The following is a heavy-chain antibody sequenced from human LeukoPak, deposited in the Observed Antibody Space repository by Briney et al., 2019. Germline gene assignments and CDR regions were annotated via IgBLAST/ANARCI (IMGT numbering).Heavy chain of an antibody. CDR1: GGSISSYY. Sequence: SETLSLTCTVSGGSISSYYWSWIRQPPGKGLEWIGYIYYSGSTNYNPSLKSRVTISVDTSKNQFSLKLSSVTAAGMAVYYCARHGRYSYGSDYWGQGTLVTVSS. D-gene: IGHD5-18*01. J-gene: IGHJ4*02. CDR3: ARHGRYSYGSDY. CDR2: IYYSGST. V-gene: IGHV4-59*08.